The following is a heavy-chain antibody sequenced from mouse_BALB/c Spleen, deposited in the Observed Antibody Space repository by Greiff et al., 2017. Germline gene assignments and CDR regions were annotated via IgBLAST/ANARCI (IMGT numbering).Heavy chain of an antibody. CDR2: IFPGTGTT. CDR1: GYTFTSYW. Sequence: QVQLQQSGAELVKPGASVKLSCKTSGYTFTSYWIQWGKQRPGQGLGWIGEIFPGTGTTYYNEKFKGKATLTIDTSSSTAYMQLSSLTSEDSAVYFCAKGTTAPVYWGQGTTLTVSS. V-gene: IGHV1S132*01. J-gene: IGHJ2*01. D-gene: IGHD1-2*01. CDR3: AKGTTAPVY.